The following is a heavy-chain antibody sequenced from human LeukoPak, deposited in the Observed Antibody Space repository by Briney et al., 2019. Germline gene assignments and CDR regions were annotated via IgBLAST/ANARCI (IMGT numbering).Heavy chain of an antibody. J-gene: IGHJ1*01. CDR1: GGSISSSSYY. Sequence: SETLSLTCTVSGGSISSSSYYWGWIRQPPGKGLEWIGSIYYSGSTYYNPSLKSRVTISVDTSKNQFSLKLSSVTAADTAVYYCARDRGSKQQLVGYFQHWGQGTLVTVSS. D-gene: IGHD6-13*01. CDR3: ARDRGSKQQLVGYFQH. V-gene: IGHV4-39*02. CDR2: IYYSGST.